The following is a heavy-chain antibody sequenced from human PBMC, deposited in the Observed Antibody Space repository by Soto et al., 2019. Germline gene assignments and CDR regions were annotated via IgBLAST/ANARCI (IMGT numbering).Heavy chain of an antibody. Sequence: QVQLVQSGAEVKKPGASVKVSCKASGYTFTSYDINWVRQATGQGLEWMGWMNPNSGNTGYAQKCQGRVTMSRNTSLSTAYMELSSLRSADTAVYYCARHGYDYDFSSGYQWFDPWCQGTLVSVSS. CDR3: ARHGYDYDFSSGYQWFDP. D-gene: IGHD3-3*01. J-gene: IGHJ5*02. CDR1: GYTFTSYD. CDR2: MNPNSGNT. V-gene: IGHV1-8*01.